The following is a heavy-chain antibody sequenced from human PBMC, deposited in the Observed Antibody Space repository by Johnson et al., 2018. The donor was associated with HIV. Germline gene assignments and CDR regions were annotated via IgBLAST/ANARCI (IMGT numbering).Heavy chain of an antibody. CDR1: GFTFSNHW. V-gene: IGHV3-74*01. CDR2: INSDGSSR. D-gene: IGHD2-21*01. Sequence: SGGSLRLSCAASGFTFSNHWMHWVRQAPGKGLEWVSRINSDGSSRNYADPVKGRFTISRDNAKNSLSLQMNSLRAEDTAVYYCARDWVIGDAFYIWGQGTKVTVSS. J-gene: IGHJ3*02. CDR3: ARDWVIGDAFYI.